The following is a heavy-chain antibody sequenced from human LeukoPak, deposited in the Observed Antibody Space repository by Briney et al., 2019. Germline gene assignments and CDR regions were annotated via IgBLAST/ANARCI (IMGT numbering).Heavy chain of an antibody. CDR3: ARAAAGLGSWFDP. V-gene: IGHV3-30-3*01. J-gene: IGHJ5*02. D-gene: IGHD6-13*01. CDR2: ISYDGSNK. CDR1: GFTFSSYA. Sequence: GGSLRLSCAASGFTFSSYAMHWVRQAPGKGLEWVAVISYDGSNKYYADSVKGRFTISRDNSKNTLYLQMNSLRAEDTAVYYCARAAAGLGSWFDPWGQGTLVTVSS.